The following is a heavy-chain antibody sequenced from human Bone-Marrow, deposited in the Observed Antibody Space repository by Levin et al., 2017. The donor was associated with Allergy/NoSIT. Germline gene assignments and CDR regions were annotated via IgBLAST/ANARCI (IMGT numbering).Heavy chain of an antibody. CDR1: GYTFTNYV. CDR2: ISAYNGDT. V-gene: IGHV1-18*01. CDR3: ARECVVVVPAAAADY. Sequence: ASVKVSCKASGYTFTNYVIGWVRQAPGQGLEWLGRISAYNGDTNYAQKLQGRVTMTTDTSATTAYMELRSLRSDDTAVYYCARECVVVVPAAAADYWVQGTLVTVSS. J-gene: IGHJ4*02. D-gene: IGHD2-2*01.